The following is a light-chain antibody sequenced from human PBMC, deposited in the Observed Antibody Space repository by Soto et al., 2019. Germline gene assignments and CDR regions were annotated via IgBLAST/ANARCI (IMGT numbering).Light chain of an antibody. CDR1: QRVSNDY. Sequence: EIVLTQSPGTRSLSRGERATLSCRASQRVSNDYLAWYEQKPGQATRLVIYGASNRATGIPDRFSGSGSGTEFTLTISRLYPEDFAVYYCQQYGSSGTFGQGPKVDIK. J-gene: IGKJ1*01. V-gene: IGKV3-20*01. CDR3: QQYGSSGT. CDR2: GAS.